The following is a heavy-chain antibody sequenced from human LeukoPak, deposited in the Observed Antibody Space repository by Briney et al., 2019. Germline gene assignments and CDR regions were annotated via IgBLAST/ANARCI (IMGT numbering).Heavy chain of an antibody. V-gene: IGHV4-4*07. D-gene: IGHD6-13*01. CDR1: GGSISSYY. CDR2: IYTSGST. Sequence: SETLSLTCTVSGGSISSYYWSWIRQPAGKGLEWIGRIYTSGSTNYNPSLKSRVTISVDTSKNQFSLKLSSVTAADTAVYYCARVGSSSWYGGWFDPWGQGTLVTVSS. CDR3: ARVGSSSWYGGWFDP. J-gene: IGHJ5*02.